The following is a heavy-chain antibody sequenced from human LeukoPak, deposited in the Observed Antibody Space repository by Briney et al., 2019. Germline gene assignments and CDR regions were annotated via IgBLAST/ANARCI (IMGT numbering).Heavy chain of an antibody. CDR2: IYHSGST. CDR1: GGSISSYY. CDR3: ARVISGSSSTYYYYMDV. V-gene: IGHV4-4*07. Sequence: PSETLSLTCTVSGGSISSYYWSWIRQPAGKGLEWIGRIYHSGSTYYNPSLKSRVTISVDTSKNQFSLKLSSVTAADTAVYYCARVISGSSSTYYYYMDVWGKGTTVTISS. D-gene: IGHD2-2*01. J-gene: IGHJ6*03.